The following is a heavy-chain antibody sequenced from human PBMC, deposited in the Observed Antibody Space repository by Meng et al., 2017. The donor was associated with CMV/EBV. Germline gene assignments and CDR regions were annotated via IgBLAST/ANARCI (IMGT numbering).Heavy chain of an antibody. CDR1: GGTFSSYA. CDR3: ARVLPWGRQAGYSSSWPYYYGMDV. D-gene: IGHD6-13*01. V-gene: IGHV1-69*10. CDR2: IIPILGIA. J-gene: IGHJ6*02. Sequence: VKVSCKASGGTFSSYAISWVRQAPGQGLEWMGGIIPILGIANYAQKFQGRVTITADKSTSTAYMELSSLRSEDTAVYYCARVLPWGRQAGYSSSWPYYYGMDVWGQGTTVTVSS.